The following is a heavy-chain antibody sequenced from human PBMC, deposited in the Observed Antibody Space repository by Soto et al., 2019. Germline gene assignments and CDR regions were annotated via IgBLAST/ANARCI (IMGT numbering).Heavy chain of an antibody. CDR1: GFPFTSFF. D-gene: IGHD1-26*01. CDR3: VRATNFFDI. CDR2: INPSRGGA. V-gene: IGHV1-46*01. J-gene: IGHJ4*02. Sequence: ASVKVSCKSSGFPFTSFFIHWVRQAPGQGLEWMGVINPSRGGAHYAQKFQGRLTLSRDTSSSTVYMDLSSLTSEDTALYYCVRATNFFDIWGQGTLVTVSS.